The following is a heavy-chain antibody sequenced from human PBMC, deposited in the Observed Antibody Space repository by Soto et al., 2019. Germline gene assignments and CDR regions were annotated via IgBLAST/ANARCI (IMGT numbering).Heavy chain of an antibody. J-gene: IGHJ4*02. D-gene: IGHD3-3*01. V-gene: IGHV3-30-3*01. CDR1: GFTFSSYA. CDR3: ARENKHDFWSGSFDY. CDR2: ISYDGSNK. Sequence: GGSLRLSCAASGFTFSSYAMHWVRQAPGKGLEWVAVISYDGSNKYYADSVKGRFTISRDNSKNTLYLQMNSLRAEDTAVYYCARENKHDFWSGSFDYWGQGTLVTVSS.